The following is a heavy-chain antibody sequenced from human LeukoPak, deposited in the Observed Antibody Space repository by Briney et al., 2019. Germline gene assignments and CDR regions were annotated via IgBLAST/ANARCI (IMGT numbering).Heavy chain of an antibody. CDR3: AKGMSGYGGYYYYGMDV. Sequence: GGSLRLSCAASGSTFSSYGMHWVRQAPGKGLEWVAVISYDGSNKYYADSVKGRLTISRDNSKNTLYLQMNSLRAEDTAVYYCAKGMSGYGGYYYYGMDVWGQGTTVTVSS. CDR1: GSTFSSYG. V-gene: IGHV3-30*18. CDR2: ISYDGSNK. J-gene: IGHJ6*02. D-gene: IGHD3-3*01.